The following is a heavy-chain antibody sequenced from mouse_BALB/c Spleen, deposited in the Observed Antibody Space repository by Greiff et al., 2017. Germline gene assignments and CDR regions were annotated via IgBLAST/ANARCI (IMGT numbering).Heavy chain of an antibody. D-gene: IGHD1-1*01. V-gene: IGHV5-17*02. CDR1: GFTFSSFG. Sequence: DVKLVESGGGLVQPGGSRKLSCAASGFTFSSFGMHWVRQAPEKGLEWVAYISSGSSTIYYADTVKGRFTISRDNPKNTLFLQMTSLRSEDTAMYYCARWHYGSVYAMDYWGQGTSVTVSS. CDR3: ARWHYGSVYAMDY. CDR2: ISSGSSTI. J-gene: IGHJ4*01.